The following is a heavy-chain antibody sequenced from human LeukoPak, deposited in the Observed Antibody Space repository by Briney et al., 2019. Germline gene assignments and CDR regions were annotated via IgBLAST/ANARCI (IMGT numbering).Heavy chain of an antibody. D-gene: IGHD3-3*01. J-gene: IGHJ4*02. Sequence: SETLSLTCTVSGGSISSYYWSWIRQPPGKGLEWIGYIYYSGSTNYNPSLKSRVTISVDTSKNQFSLKLSSVTAADTAVYYCARSVLRFLEWLPGAFDYWGQGTLVTVSS. CDR1: GGSISSYY. V-gene: IGHV4-59*08. CDR2: IYYSGST. CDR3: ARSVLRFLEWLPGAFDY.